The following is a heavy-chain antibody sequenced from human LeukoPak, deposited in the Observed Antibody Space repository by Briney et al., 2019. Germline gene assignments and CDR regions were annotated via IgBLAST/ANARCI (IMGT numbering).Heavy chain of an antibody. CDR2: ISSSSSYI. CDR1: GFTFSSYS. V-gene: IGHV3-21*01. Sequence: GGSLRLSCAASGFTFSSYSMNWVRQAPGKGLEWVSSISSSSSYIYYADSVKGRFTISGDNAKNSLYLQMNSLRAEDTAVYYCARMNGGDFDYWGQGTLVTVSS. D-gene: IGHD3-16*01. J-gene: IGHJ4*02. CDR3: ARMNGGDFDY.